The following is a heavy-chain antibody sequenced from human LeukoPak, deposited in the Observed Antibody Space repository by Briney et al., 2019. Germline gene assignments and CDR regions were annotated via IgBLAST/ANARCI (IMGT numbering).Heavy chain of an antibody. V-gene: IGHV3-33*01. Sequence: GGSLRLSCAASGFTFSSYGMHWVRQAPGKGLEWVAVIWYDGSNKYCADSVKGRFTISRDNSKNTLYLQMNSLRAEDTAVYYCARDMVRGEGIDPWGQGALVTVSS. CDR2: IWYDGSNK. CDR3: ARDMVRGEGIDP. D-gene: IGHD3-10*01. CDR1: GFTFSSYG. J-gene: IGHJ5*02.